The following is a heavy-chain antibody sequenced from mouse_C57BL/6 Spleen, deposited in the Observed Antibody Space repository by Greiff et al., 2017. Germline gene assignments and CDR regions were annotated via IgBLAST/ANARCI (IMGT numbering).Heavy chain of an antibody. Sequence: EVNVVESGGGLVKPGGSLKLSCAASGFTFSDYGMHWVRQAPEKGLEWVAYISSGSSTIYYADTVKGRFTISRDNAKNTLFLQMTSLRSEDTAMYYCARPDWDEYYFDYWGQGTTLTVSS. D-gene: IGHD4-1*01. CDR1: GFTFSDYG. V-gene: IGHV5-17*01. CDR3: ARPDWDEYYFDY. J-gene: IGHJ2*01. CDR2: ISSGSSTI.